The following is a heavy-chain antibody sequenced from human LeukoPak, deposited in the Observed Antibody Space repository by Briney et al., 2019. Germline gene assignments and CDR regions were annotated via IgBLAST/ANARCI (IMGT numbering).Heavy chain of an antibody. CDR1: GFTFSSYG. V-gene: IGHV3-30*18. D-gene: IGHD6-19*01. CDR3: AKVRGPGEVSGWYYFDS. J-gene: IGHJ4*02. Sequence: GGSLRLSCVASGFTFSSYGMHWVRQAPGKGLEWEAFISYDGSNRYYVDSVKGRFTISRENSKNTLYLQMNSLRPEDTAVYYCAKVRGPGEVSGWYYFDSWGQGTLVTVSS. CDR2: ISYDGSNR.